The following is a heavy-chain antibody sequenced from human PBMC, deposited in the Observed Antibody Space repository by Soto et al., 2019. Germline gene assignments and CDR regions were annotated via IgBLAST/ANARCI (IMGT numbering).Heavy chain of an antibody. CDR3: ARVVFWNYDLSTLIDY. CDR2: IKQDGSEK. Sequence: GGSLRLSCAASGFTFSSYWMSWVRQAPGKGLEWVANIKQDGSEKYYVDSVKGRFTISRDNAKNSLYLQMNSLRAEDTAVYYCARVVFWNYDLSTLIDYWGQGTLVTVSS. J-gene: IGHJ4*02. V-gene: IGHV3-7*01. CDR1: GFTFSSYW. D-gene: IGHD1-7*01.